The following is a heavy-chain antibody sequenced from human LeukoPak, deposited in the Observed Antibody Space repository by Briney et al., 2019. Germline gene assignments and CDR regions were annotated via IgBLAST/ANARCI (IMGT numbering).Heavy chain of an antibody. CDR2: MDANSGNA. Sequence: GASVEVSCKASGYTFTSYDINWVRQATGQGLEWMGYMDANSGNAGYAQKFQGRVTITRNTSINTAYMELSSLRSEDTAVYYCARLLRREDYWGQGTLVTVSS. V-gene: IGHV1-8*03. J-gene: IGHJ4*02. CDR3: ARLLRREDY. CDR1: GYTFTSYD.